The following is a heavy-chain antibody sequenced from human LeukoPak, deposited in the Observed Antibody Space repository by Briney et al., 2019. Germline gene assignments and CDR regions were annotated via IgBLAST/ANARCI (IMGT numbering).Heavy chain of an antibody. V-gene: IGHV3-48*02. CDR1: GFTFSSYS. CDR3: AREASQIKDMDL. CDR2: ISSSSRSI. Sequence: GGSLRLACAASGFTFSSYSMNWVRQAPGKGLEWVSYISSSSRSIYYADSVKGRFTISRDNANNSLSLQMNSLRDEDTAVYYCAREASQIKDMDLWGQGTTVTVSS. J-gene: IGHJ6*02.